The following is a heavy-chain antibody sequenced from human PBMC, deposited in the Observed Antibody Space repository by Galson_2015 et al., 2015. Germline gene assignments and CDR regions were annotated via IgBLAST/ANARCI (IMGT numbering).Heavy chain of an antibody. D-gene: IGHD4-17*01. CDR3: TAGTTWGDYFDY. CDR1: GFTFSNAW. CDR2: IKSKTDGGTT. Sequence: SLRLSCAASGFTFSNAWMSWVRQAPGKGLEWVGRIKSKTDGGTTDYAAPVKGRFTISRDDSKNTLYLQMNSLKTEDTAVYYCTAGTTWGDYFDYWGQGTLVTVSS. V-gene: IGHV3-15*01. J-gene: IGHJ4*02.